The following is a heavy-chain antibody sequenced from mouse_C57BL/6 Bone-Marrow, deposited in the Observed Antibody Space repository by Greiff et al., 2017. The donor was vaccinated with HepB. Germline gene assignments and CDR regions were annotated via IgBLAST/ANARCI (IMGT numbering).Heavy chain of an antibody. CDR2: ISYSGST. CDR3: ARNYYGSSPHWYFDV. J-gene: IGHJ1*03. V-gene: IGHV3-8*01. D-gene: IGHD1-1*01. CDR1: GYSITSDY. Sequence: EVHLVESGPGLAKPSQTLSLTCSVTGYSITSDYWNWIRKFPGNKLEYMGYISYSGSTYYNPSLKSRISITRDTSKNQYYLQLNSVTTEDTATYYCARNYYGSSPHWYFDVWGTGTTVTVSS.